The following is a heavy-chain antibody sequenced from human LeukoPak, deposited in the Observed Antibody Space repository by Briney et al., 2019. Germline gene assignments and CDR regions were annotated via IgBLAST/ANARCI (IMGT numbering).Heavy chain of an antibody. CDR1: GGTFSSYA. V-gene: IGHV1-69*04. Sequence: SVKVSCKAPGGTFSSYAISWVRQAPGQGLEWMGRIIPILGIANYAQKFQGRVTITADKSTSTAYMELSSLRSEDTAVYYCARDQGIAAVYDYWGQGTLVTVSS. CDR2: IIPILGIA. J-gene: IGHJ4*02. D-gene: IGHD6-13*01. CDR3: ARDQGIAAVYDY.